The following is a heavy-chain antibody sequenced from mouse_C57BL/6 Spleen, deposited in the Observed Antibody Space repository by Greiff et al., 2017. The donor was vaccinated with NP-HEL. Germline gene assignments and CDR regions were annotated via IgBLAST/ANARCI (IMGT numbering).Heavy chain of an antibody. CDR2: IYPGDGDT. D-gene: IGHD1-1*01. J-gene: IGHJ2*01. V-gene: IGHV1-82*01. CDR3: ARDDGSVYYFDY. Sequence: QVQLQQSGPELVKPGASVKISCKASGYAFSSSWMNWVKQRPGKGLEWIGRIYPGDGDTNYNGKFKGKATLTADKSSSTAYMQLSSLTSEDSAVYFCARDDGSVYYFDYWGQGTTLTVSS. CDR1: GYAFSSSW.